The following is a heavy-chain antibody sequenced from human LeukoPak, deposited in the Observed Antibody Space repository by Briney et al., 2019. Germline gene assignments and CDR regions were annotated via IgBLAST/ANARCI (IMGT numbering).Heavy chain of an antibody. J-gene: IGHJ4*02. V-gene: IGHV4-59*01. CDR2: IYQSGST. D-gene: IGHD1-26*01. CDR3: ARGASTRDFDY. Sequence: SETLSLTCTVSAGSISSYYWSWIRQPPGKGLEWIGYIYQSGSTSYNPSLNRRVTISVDTSKNQFSLKLSAVTAADTAMYYCARGASTRDFDYWGQGTLVTVSS. CDR1: AGSISSYY.